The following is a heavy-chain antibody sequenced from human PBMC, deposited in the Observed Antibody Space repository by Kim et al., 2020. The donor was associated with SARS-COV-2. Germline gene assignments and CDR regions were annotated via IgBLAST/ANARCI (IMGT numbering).Heavy chain of an antibody. CDR2: ISYDGSNK. V-gene: IGHV3-30*04. D-gene: IGHD2-2*01. CDR3: ARVLGCSSTSCYAPGWFDP. CDR1: GFTFSSYA. J-gene: IGHJ5*02. Sequence: GGSLRLSCAASGFTFSSYAMHWVRQAPGKGLEWVAVISYDGSNKYYADSVKGRFTISRDNSKNTLYLQMNSLRAEDTAVYYCARVLGCSSTSCYAPGWFDPWGQGTLVTVSS.